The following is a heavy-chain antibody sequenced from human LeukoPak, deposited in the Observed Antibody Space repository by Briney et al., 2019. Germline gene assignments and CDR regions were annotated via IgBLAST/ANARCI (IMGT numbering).Heavy chain of an antibody. CDR3: ARVSHSICFDY. D-gene: IGHD2/OR15-2a*01. CDR2: INPNSGGT. CDR1: GNTFTNYG. Sequence: ASVKVSCKASGNTFTNYGISWVRQAPGQGLEWMGWINPNSGGTNYAQKFQGRVTMTRDTSISTAYMELSRLRSDDTAVYYCARVSHSICFDYWGQGTLVTVSS. V-gene: IGHV1-2*02. J-gene: IGHJ4*02.